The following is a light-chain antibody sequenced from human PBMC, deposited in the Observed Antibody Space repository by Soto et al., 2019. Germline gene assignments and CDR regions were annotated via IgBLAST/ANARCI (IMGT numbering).Light chain of an antibody. CDR1: QSVSSY. CDR2: DAS. CDR3: QQRSNWPVT. J-gene: IGKJ1*01. V-gene: IGKV3-11*01. Sequence: EIVLTQSPATLYLSPGERATLSCRASQSVSSYLAWYQQKPGQAPRLLIYDASSRATGIPARVSGSGSGTDFTLTISSLEPEDFAVYYCQQRSNWPVTFGQGTKVEIK.